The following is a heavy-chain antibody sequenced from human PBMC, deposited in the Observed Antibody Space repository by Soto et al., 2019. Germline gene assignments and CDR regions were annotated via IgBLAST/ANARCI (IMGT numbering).Heavy chain of an antibody. CDR3: ARGYSGYDFLYYYYGMDV. CDR2: INSDGSST. CDR1: GFTFSIYW. Sequence: GGSLRLSCAASGFTFSIYWMHWVRQGPGKGLVWVSRINSDGSSTNYADSVKGRFTISRDNAENSLYLQMNSLRAGDTAVYYCARGYSGYDFLYYYYGMDVWGQGTTVTVS. V-gene: IGHV3-74*01. D-gene: IGHD5-12*01. J-gene: IGHJ6*02.